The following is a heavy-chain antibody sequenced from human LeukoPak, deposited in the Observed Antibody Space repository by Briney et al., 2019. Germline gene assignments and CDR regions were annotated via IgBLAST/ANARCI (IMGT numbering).Heavy chain of an antibody. CDR3: ARGRQKYDYVWGSYRAYYYYYMDV. Sequence: SETLSLTCAVYGGSFSGYYWSWIRQPPGKGLEWIGEINHSGSTNYNPSLKSRVTISVDTSKNQFSLKLSSVTAADTAVYYCARGRQKYDYVWGSYRAYYYYYMDVWGKGTTVTVSS. CDR2: INHSGST. D-gene: IGHD3-16*02. CDR1: GGSFSGYY. V-gene: IGHV4-34*01. J-gene: IGHJ6*03.